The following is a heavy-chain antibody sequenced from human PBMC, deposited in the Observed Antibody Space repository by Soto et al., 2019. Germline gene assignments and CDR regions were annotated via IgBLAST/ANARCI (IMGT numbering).Heavy chain of an antibody. J-gene: IGHJ5*02. CDR2: ISPYNHNT. CDR1: GYTFRNYG. D-gene: IGHD2-2*01. CDR3: AREEWAYFTRASCPLDSCDP. V-gene: IGHV1-18*01. Sequence: QVQLVQSGVEVKKPGASVKVSCKASGYTFRNYGITWVRQAPGQGLEWMGWISPYNHNTNYAQKLQGRVTMTTDTATNTCYMELRSLRSDDTAVYYGAREEWAYFTRASCPLDSCDPCGQGTLVTVSS.